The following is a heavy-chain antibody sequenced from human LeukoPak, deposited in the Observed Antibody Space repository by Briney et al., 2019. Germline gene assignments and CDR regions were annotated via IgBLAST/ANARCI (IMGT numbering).Heavy chain of an antibody. CDR1: GFTFSSYG. Sequence: PGRSLRLSCAASGFTFSSYGMHWVRQAPGKGLEWVAVISYDGSNKYYADSVKGRFTISRDNSKNTLYLQMNSLRAEDTAVYYCAKRTLDVWGQGTTVTVSS. V-gene: IGHV3-30*18. CDR2: ISYDGSNK. J-gene: IGHJ6*02. CDR3: AKRTLDV.